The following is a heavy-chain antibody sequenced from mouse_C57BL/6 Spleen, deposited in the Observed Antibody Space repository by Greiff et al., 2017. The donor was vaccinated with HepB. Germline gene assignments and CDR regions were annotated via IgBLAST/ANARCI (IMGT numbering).Heavy chain of an antibody. V-gene: IGHV5-4*01. CDR1: GFTFSSYA. D-gene: IGHD2-5*01. CDR3: ARDGSNPSFAY. J-gene: IGHJ3*01. CDR2: ISDGGSYT. Sequence: DVHLVESGGGLVKPGGSLKLSCAASGFTFSSYAMSWVRQTPEKRLEWVATISDGGSYTYYPDNVKGRFTISRDNAKNNLYLQMSHLKSEDTAMYYCARDGSNPSFAYWGQGTLVTVSA.